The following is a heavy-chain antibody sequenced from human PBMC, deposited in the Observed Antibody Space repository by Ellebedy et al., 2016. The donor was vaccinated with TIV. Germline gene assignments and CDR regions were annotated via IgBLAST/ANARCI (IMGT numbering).Heavy chain of an antibody. V-gene: IGHV3-30*04. J-gene: IGHJ4*02. CDR3: ATDEKYVLDN. CDR1: GFTFSNYG. CDR2: ISSDGRSN. D-gene: IGHD3-10*02. Sequence: GESLKISCRGSGFTFSNYGLHWVRQAPGKGLEWLAAISSDGRSNNYAESIKGRFTVSRDNPKNTLYLQMDSLRTEDTAMYFCATDEKYVLDNWGQGTRVTVSS.